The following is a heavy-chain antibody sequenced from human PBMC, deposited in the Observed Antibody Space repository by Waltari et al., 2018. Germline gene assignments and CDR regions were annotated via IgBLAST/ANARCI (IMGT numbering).Heavy chain of an antibody. CDR3: FIDRLHRRGIDP. D-gene: IGHD3-16*01. Sequence: EEQLVESGGGLVQPGGSLRLSCTGSGFTFSTYWMSWARQAPGKGPEWVANIRQDSSEKYYVDSVKGRFTISRDNAKNSVYLQMDGLRVEYTGVYVCFIDRLHRRGIDPWGQGTLVTVSS. V-gene: IGHV3-7*03. CDR2: IRQDSSEK. J-gene: IGHJ5*02. CDR1: GFTFSTYW.